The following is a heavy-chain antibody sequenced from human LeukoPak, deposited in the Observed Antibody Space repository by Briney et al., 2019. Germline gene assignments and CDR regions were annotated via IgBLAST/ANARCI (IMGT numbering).Heavy chain of an antibody. Sequence: GGSLSLSCAASGFTFRNYSMNWVRQAPGKGLEWVSSIGSNSGFIYYTDSIKGRFSISRDNAKNSLYLQMNSLRAADTAVYYCARYYADYDHWYFDLWGRGTLVTVSS. D-gene: IGHD4-17*01. CDR3: ARYYADYDHWYFDL. CDR2: IGSNSGFI. J-gene: IGHJ2*01. CDR1: GFTFRNYS. V-gene: IGHV3-21*01.